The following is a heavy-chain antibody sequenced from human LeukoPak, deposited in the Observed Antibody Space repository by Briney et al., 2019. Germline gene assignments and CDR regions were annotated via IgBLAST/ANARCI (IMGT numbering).Heavy chain of an antibody. V-gene: IGHV4-34*01. CDR1: GGSFSGYY. CDR2: IYYSGST. J-gene: IGHJ3*02. Sequence: PSETLSLTCAVYGGSFSGYYWSRIRQPPGKGLEWIGSIYYSGSTYYNPSLKSRVTISVDTSKNQFSLKLSSVTAADTAVYYCARPWWQADAFDIWGQGTMVTVSS. CDR3: ARPWWQADAFDI. D-gene: IGHD2-15*01.